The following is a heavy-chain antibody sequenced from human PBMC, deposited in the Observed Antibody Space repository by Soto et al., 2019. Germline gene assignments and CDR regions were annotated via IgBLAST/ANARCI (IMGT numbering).Heavy chain of an antibody. CDR1: GGSFSGYY. CDR2: INQSGSA. CDR3: ATDGDGRNYYSYGMDV. Sequence: QVQLQQWGAGLLRPSETLSLTCAIYGGSFSGYYWSWIRQPPGKGLEWIGEINQSGSATYNPSLTSRVTISVDRSKNQISLKMNSATAADTAIYYCATDGDGRNYYSYGMDVWGQGTTVTVSS. V-gene: IGHV4-34*01. D-gene: IGHD3-10*01. J-gene: IGHJ6*02.